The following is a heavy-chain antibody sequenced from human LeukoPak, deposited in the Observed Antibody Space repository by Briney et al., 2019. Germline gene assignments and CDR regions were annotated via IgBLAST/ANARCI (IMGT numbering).Heavy chain of an antibody. J-gene: IGHJ4*02. CDR3: ARRYCSGGSCYFEDY. CDR2: IYPGDSDT. D-gene: IGHD2-15*01. CDR1: GYSFTTYW. V-gene: IGHV5-51*01. Sequence: GESLKISCKGSGYSFTTYWIGWVRQMPGKGLEWMGIIYPGDSDTRYSPSFQGQVTTSADKSISTAYLQWSSLKASDTAMYYCARRYCSGGSCYFEDYWGQGTLVTVSS.